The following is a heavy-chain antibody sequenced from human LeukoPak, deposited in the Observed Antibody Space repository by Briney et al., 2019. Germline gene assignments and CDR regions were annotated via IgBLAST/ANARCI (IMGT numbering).Heavy chain of an antibody. J-gene: IGHJ3*02. V-gene: IGHV4-31*03. CDR3: ARERGGFGVVMKGAFDI. CDR1: GGSISSGGYY. Sequence: SQTLSLTCTVSGGSISSGGYYWSWIRQHPGKGLEWIGYIYYSGGTYYNPSLKSRVTISVDTSKTQFSLKLSSVTAADTAVYYCARERGGFGVVMKGAFDIWGQGTMVTVSS. CDR2: IYYSGGT. D-gene: IGHD3-3*01.